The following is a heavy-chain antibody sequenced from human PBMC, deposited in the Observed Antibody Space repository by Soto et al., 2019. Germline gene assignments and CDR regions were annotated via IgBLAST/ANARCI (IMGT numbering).Heavy chain of an antibody. CDR2: TYYRSKWYN. D-gene: IGHD6-19*01. J-gene: IGHJ5*02. CDR1: GDSVSSNSAA. Sequence: PLSLTCALSGDSVSSNSAAWNWIRQSPSRGLEWLGRTYYRSKWYNDYAVSVKSRITINPDTSKNQFSLQLNSVTPEDTAVYYCARDSSGWYLNWFDPWGQGTLVTVSS. V-gene: IGHV6-1*01. CDR3: ARDSSGWYLNWFDP.